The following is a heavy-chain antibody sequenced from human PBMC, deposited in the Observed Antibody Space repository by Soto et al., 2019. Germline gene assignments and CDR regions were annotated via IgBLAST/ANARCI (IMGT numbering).Heavy chain of an antibody. CDR2: TAGQSYGGII. CDR3: SRDSDFYGLDT. Sequence: WSLRLSCTYSGFNCDDHGLAWFRQAPGKGLEWVGLTAGQSYGGIIEYAASVKGRFTISRDDSKKVVYLHMEGLQAEDTGTYFCSRDSDFYGLDTWGQGTTVTVSS. CDR1: GFNCDDHG. J-gene: IGHJ6*02. V-gene: IGHV3-49*03.